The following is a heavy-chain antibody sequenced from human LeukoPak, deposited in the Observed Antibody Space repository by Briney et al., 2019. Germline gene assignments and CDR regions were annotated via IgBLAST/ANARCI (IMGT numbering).Heavy chain of an antibody. Sequence: SETLSLTCAVYGGSFSGYYWSWIRQPPGKGLEWIGEINHSGSTNYNPSLKSRVTISVDTSKNPFSLKLSSMTAADTAVYYCARGPLMVGKAYYYYYYMDVWGKGTTVTVSS. CDR3: ARGPLMVGKAYYYYYYMDV. D-gene: IGHD2-8*01. CDR2: INHSGST. V-gene: IGHV4-34*01. CDR1: GGSFSGYY. J-gene: IGHJ6*03.